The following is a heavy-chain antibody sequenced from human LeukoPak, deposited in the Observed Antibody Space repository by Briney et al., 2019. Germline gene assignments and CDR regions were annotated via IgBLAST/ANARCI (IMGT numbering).Heavy chain of an antibody. CDR2: IKQDGSEK. CDR3: ARGRNRGLDV. D-gene: IGHD1/OR15-1a*01. J-gene: IGHJ6*04. Sequence: GGSLRLPCAASGFTFSTYVMSWVRQAPGKGLEWVANIKQDGSEKYYVDSVKGRFTISRDNAKNSLYLQMNSLRAEDTAVYYCARGRNRGLDVWGKGTTVTVSS. V-gene: IGHV3-7*01. CDR1: GFTFSTYV.